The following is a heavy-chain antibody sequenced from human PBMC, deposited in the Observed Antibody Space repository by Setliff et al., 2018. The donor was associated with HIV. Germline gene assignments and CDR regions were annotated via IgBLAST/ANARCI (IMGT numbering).Heavy chain of an antibody. J-gene: IGHJ4*02. CDR1: GFSFSTYS. V-gene: IGHV3-21*06. CDR3: AKDSDYSNYGGLDY. D-gene: IGHD4-4*01. Sequence: GGSLRLSCAASGFSFSTYSMNWVRQAPGKGLEWLASINPSSGYLFLADSLGGRLTISRDHAKNSVFLHLDSLRVEDTATYYCAKDSDYSNYGGLDYWGQVTLVTVSS. CDR2: INPSSGYL.